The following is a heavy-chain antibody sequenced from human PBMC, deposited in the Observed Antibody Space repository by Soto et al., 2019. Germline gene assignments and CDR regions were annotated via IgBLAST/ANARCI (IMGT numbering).Heavy chain of an antibody. CDR1: GYTFTSYG. CDR2: ISAYNGNT. Sequence: GASVKVSCKASGYTFTSYGISWVRQAPGQGLEWMGWISAYNGNTNYAQKLQGRVTMTTDTSTSTAYMELRSLRSDDTAVYYCARTSPIAAAGKPFDPWGQGTLVTVS. V-gene: IGHV1-18*04. J-gene: IGHJ5*02. D-gene: IGHD6-13*01. CDR3: ARTSPIAAAGKPFDP.